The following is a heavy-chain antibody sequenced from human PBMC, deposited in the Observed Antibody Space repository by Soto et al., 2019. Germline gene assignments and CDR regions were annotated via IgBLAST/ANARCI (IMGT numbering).Heavy chain of an antibody. V-gene: IGHV2-5*02. Sequence: ESGPTLVNPTQTLTLTCTFSGFSLSTSGVGVGWIRQPPGKALEWLALIYWDDDKRYSPSLKSRLTITKDTSKNQVVLTMTNMDPVDTATYYCAHRYVSYYYGSGSYSVYYFDYWGQGTLVTVSS. CDR3: AHRYVSYYYGSGSYSVYYFDY. D-gene: IGHD3-10*01. CDR2: IYWDDDK. J-gene: IGHJ4*02. CDR1: GFSLSTSGVG.